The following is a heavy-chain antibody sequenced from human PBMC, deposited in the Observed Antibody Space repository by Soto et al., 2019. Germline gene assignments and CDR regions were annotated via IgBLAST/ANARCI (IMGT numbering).Heavy chain of an antibody. J-gene: IGHJ4*02. D-gene: IGHD6-19*01. CDR3: ARPYASGWFGRNAFDF. CDR2: IYYSGSS. V-gene: IGHV4-39*01. Sequence: SETLSLTCTVSGGSIRTTSYYWGWIRQPPGKGLEWIGSIYYSGSSYFNPSLKSRVTISVDTSKNQFSVKLTSVTAADTAVYYCARPYASGWFGRNAFDFWGQGILVTVS. CDR1: GGSIRTTSYY.